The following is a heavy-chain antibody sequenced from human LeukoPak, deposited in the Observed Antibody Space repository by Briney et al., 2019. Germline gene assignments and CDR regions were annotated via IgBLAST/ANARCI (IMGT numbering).Heavy chain of an antibody. Sequence: SETLSLTCTVSGDSISSYYWSWIRQPPGKGLEWIGYIYYNGSTNYNPSLKSRITISVDTSKNQFSLKLTSVTAADTAVYYCARICSGSYGPPRNWFDPWGQGTLVTVSS. J-gene: IGHJ5*02. CDR2: IYYNGST. CDR1: GDSISSYY. V-gene: IGHV4-59*01. D-gene: IGHD1-26*01. CDR3: ARICSGSYGPPRNWFDP.